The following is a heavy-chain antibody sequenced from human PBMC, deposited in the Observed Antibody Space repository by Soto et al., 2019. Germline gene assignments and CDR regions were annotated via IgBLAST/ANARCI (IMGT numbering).Heavy chain of an antibody. CDR1: GFAFNTYA. CDR3: ANSDRGGSGNSNF. J-gene: IGHJ4*02. V-gene: IGHV3-23*01. CDR2: ISVSGDRT. Sequence: EVQLLESGGGLVQPGGSLRLSCAASGFAFNTYAMDWVRQAPGKGLEWVSSISVSGDRTYYADSVKGRFTISRDNSENTLYLEMNSLRAEDTAVYYCANSDRGGSGNSNFWGQGTLVTVSS. D-gene: IGHD3-10*01.